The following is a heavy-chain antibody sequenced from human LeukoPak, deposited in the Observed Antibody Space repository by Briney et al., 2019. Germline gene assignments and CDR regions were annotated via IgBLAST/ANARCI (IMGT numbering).Heavy chain of an antibody. J-gene: IGHJ6*03. CDR1: GGSFSGYY. V-gene: IGHV4-34*01. Sequence: SSETLSFICAVYGGSFSGYYWSWIRQPPGKGLEWIGEINHSGSTNYNPSLKSRVTISVDTSKNQFSLKLSSVTAADTAVYYCARRRHYYYYYMDVWGKGTTVTVSS. CDR3: ARRRHYYYYYMDV. CDR2: INHSGST.